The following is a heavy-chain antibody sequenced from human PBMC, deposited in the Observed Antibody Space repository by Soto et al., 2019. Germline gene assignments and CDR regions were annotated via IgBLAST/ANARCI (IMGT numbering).Heavy chain of an antibody. CDR1: GFTFGDYA. V-gene: IGHV3-9*01. CDR3: EKGYCSSTRCYIDY. Sequence: GGSLRLSCAASGFTFGDYAMYWVRQAPGKGLEWVSGISWNSGSIGYADSVKGRFTISRDNAKNSLYLQMNSLRTEDTALYYCEKGYCSSTRCYIDYWGQGTLVTVSS. J-gene: IGHJ4*02. CDR2: ISWNSGSI. D-gene: IGHD2-2*02.